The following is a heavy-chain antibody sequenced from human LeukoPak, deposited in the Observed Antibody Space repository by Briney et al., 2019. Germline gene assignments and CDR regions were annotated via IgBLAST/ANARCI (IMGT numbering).Heavy chain of an antibody. CDR1: GFTFSSYC. D-gene: IGHD6-19*01. CDR3: ARPRNQYDSTGLFDY. Sequence: PGGSLTLSCAASGFTFSSYCMHWVRQPPGKGLVGVSRINNDGSSASYAESVKGRFTISRDNAKNTLYLQMNSLRTEDTAVYYCARPRNQYDSTGLFDYWGQGTLVTVSS. V-gene: IGHV3-74*01. J-gene: IGHJ4*02. CDR2: INNDGSSA.